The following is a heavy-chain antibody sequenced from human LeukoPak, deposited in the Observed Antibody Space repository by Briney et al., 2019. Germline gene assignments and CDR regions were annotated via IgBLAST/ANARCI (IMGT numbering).Heavy chain of an antibody. CDR3: ARDRAANQDWVEFDP. D-gene: IGHD3/OR15-3a*01. CDR1: GFRVSDYY. Sequence: GGSLRLSCAVSGFRVSDYYMSWARQAPGKGLEWVGHIRDSGEAFYADFARGRFAISRDESENTLYLQMNSLRVEDTAVYFCARDRAANQDWVEFDPWGQGTPVIVSS. CDR2: IRDSGEA. V-gene: IGHV3-66*03. J-gene: IGHJ5*02.